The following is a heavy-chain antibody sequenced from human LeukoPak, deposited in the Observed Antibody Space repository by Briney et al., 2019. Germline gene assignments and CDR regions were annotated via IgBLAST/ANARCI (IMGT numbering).Heavy chain of an antibody. Sequence: PSETLSLTCTVSGGSISSYYWSWIRQPPGKGLEWIGYIHYSGTTNYNPSLKSRVTISVDTSKNQFSLKLSSVSPADTAVYYCARVSWFPGTSYYYMDVWGKGTTVTVSS. J-gene: IGHJ6*03. CDR3: ARVSWFPGTSYYYMDV. D-gene: IGHD1-1*01. CDR2: IHYSGTT. V-gene: IGHV4-59*01. CDR1: GGSISSYY.